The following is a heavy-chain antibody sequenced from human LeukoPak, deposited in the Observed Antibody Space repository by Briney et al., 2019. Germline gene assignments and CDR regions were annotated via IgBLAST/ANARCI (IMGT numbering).Heavy chain of an antibody. CDR1: GFTFSSYS. V-gene: IGHV3-48*02. J-gene: IGHJ4*02. CDR2: ISSGSSTI. Sequence: PGGSLRLSCAASGFTFSSYSMNWVRQAPGKGLEWVSYISSGSSTIYYADSVRGRFTISRDNAKKSLYLQMNSLRDEDTAVYYCTRAAYYDGSGYPFDYWGQGTLVTVSS. D-gene: IGHD3-22*01. CDR3: TRAAYYDGSGYPFDY.